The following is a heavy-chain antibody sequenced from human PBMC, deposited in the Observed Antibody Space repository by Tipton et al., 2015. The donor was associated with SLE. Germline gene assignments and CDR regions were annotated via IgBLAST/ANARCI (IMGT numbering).Heavy chain of an antibody. J-gene: IGHJ5*02. CDR3: AREVKGGRYDWFNP. D-gene: IGHD2-15*01. CDR2: IYDTETT. V-gene: IGHV4-31*03. Sequence: TLSLTCTVSGGSISSGNYYWTWIRQHPGKGLEWIGYIYDTETTYYNPSLKSRVTMSIDRSKNHFSLRLRSVSAADTAIYYCAREVKGGRYDWFNPWGQGTLVTVSS. CDR1: GGSISSGNYY.